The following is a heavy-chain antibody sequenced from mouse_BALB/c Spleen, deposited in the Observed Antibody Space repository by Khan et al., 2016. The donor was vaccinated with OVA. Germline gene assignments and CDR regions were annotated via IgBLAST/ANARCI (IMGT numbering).Heavy chain of an antibody. J-gene: IGHJ2*01. V-gene: IGHV3-2*02. Sequence: EVQLQESGPGLVKPSQSLSLTCTVTGYSITSDYAWNWIRQFPGNKLEWMGYISYSGSTSYNPSLKSRISITRDPSKNQFFLQLNSVTTEDTATYYCARHYYGAYYFDYWGQGTTLTVSS. D-gene: IGHD1-1*01. CDR2: ISYSGST. CDR3: ARHYYGAYYFDY. CDR1: GYSITSDYA.